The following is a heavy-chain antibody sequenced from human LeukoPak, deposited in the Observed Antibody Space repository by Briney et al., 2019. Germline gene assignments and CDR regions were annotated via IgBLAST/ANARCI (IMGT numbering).Heavy chain of an antibody. D-gene: IGHD3-3*01. CDR3: ARDLYDFWSGYPRGSGMDV. J-gene: IGHJ6*02. Sequence: PGGSLRLSCAASGFSFSYAWMSWVRQAPGKGLEWVAVISYDGSNKYYADSVKGRFTISRDNSKNTLYLQMNSLRAEDTAVYYCARDLYDFWSGYPRGSGMDVWGQGTTVTVSS. CDR2: ISYDGSNK. CDR1: GFSFSYAW. V-gene: IGHV3-30-3*01.